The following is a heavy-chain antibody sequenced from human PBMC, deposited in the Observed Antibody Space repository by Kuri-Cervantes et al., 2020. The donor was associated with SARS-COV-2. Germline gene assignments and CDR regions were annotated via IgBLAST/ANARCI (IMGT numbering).Heavy chain of an antibody. J-gene: IGHJ4*02. CDR1: GFTFSSYW. CDR2: IKQDGSEK. V-gene: IGHV3-7*01. CDR3: ARAKQQLVPTSLFSY. Sequence: GESLKISCAASGFTFSSYWMSWVRQAPGKGLEWVANIKQDGSEKYYVDSVKGRFTISRDNAKNSLYLQMNSLRAEDTAVYYCARAKQQLVPTSLFSYWGQGTLVTVSS. D-gene: IGHD6-13*01.